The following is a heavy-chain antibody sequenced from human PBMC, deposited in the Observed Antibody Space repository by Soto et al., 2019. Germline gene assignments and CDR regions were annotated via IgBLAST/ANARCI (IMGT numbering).Heavy chain of an antibody. CDR2: IYYSGST. V-gene: IGHV4-39*01. CDR1: GGSISSSSYY. J-gene: IGHJ4*02. CDR3: ARLAVAGTEYFDY. D-gene: IGHD6-19*01. Sequence: PSETLSLTCTVSGGSISSSSYYWGWIRQPPGKGLEWIGSIYYSGSTYYNPSLKSRVTISVDTSKNQFSLKLSSVTAADTAVYYCARLAVAGTEYFDYWGQGTLVTVSS.